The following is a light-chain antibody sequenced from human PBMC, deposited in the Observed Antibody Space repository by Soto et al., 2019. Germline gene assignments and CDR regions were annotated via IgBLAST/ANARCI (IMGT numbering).Light chain of an antibody. CDR1: QGIGNA. CDR2: DVS. V-gene: IGKV1-13*02. CDR3: QQYNSYPWT. J-gene: IGKJ1*01. Sequence: AIQMTQSPSSLSASVGDRVTISCRASQGIGNALGWYQQKPGKAPKLLIYDVSTLGSGVPSRFSGSASGTEFTLTISSLQPDDFATYYCQQYNSYPWTFGQGTKVDIK.